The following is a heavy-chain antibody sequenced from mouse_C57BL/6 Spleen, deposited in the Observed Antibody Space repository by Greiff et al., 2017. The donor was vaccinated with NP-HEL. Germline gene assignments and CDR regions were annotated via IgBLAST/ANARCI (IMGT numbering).Heavy chain of an antibody. CDR3: ARWRGTTVVATDYAMDY. V-gene: IGHV1-82*01. CDR1: GYAFSSSW. CDR2: IYPGDGDT. Sequence: QVQLQQSGPELVKPGASVKISCKASGYAFSSSWMNWVKQRPGKGLEWIGRIYPGDGDTNYNGKFKGKATLTADKSSSTAYMQLSSLTSEDSAVYFCARWRGTTVVATDYAMDYWGQGTSVTVSS. D-gene: IGHD1-1*01. J-gene: IGHJ4*01.